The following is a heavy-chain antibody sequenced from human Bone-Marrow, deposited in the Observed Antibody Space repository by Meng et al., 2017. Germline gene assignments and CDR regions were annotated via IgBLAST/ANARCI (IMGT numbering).Heavy chain of an antibody. CDR3: ARGAGPVTYYDILTGYTKSPNFDY. CDR2: IYYSGST. D-gene: IGHD3-9*01. J-gene: IGHJ4*02. Sequence: SETLSLTCTVSGGPISSGGYYWSWIRQHPGKSLEWIGYIYYSGSTYYNPSLKSRVTISVDTSKNQFSLKLSSVTAADTAVYYCARGAGPVTYYDILTGYTKSPNFDYWGQGTLVTVSS. V-gene: IGHV4-31*03. CDR1: GGPISSGGYY.